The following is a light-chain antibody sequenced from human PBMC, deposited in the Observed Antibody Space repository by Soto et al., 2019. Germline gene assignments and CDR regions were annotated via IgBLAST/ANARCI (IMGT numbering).Light chain of an antibody. Sequence: QSVLTQPPSVSGAPGQGVTISCTGSSSNIGAGYDVHWYHQLPGTAPKLLISGNINRPSGVPDRFSGSKSGTSASLAITGLQAEDEADYYCQSYDSSLTTYVFGTGTKLTVL. J-gene: IGLJ1*01. V-gene: IGLV1-40*01. CDR1: SSNIGAGYD. CDR3: QSYDSSLTTYV. CDR2: GNI.